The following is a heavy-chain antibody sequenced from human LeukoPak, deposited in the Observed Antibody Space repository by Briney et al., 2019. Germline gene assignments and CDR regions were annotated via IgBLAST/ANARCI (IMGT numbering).Heavy chain of an antibody. V-gene: IGHV3-64*01. D-gene: IGHD6-13*01. CDR3: AREGTPGTLDY. J-gene: IGHJ4*02. Sequence: GGSLRLSCAASGFTFSSYSMHWVRQARGKGRESVSAISGDGGSRYYANSVKGRFTISRDNSENTLYLHMGSLTAEDMAVYYCAREGTPGTLDYWGQGTLVTVSS. CDR2: ISGDGGSR. CDR1: GFTFSSYS.